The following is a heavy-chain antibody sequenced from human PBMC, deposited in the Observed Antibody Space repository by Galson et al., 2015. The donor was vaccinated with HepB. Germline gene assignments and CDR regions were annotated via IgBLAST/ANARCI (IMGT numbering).Heavy chain of an antibody. Sequence: SLRLSCAASGFTFSSYSMNWVRQAPGKGLEWVSSISSSSSYIYYADSVKGRFTISRDNAKNSLYLQMNSLRAEDTAVYYCAREGELLYYFDYWGQGTLVTVSS. V-gene: IGHV3-21*01. J-gene: IGHJ4*02. CDR2: ISSSSSYI. D-gene: IGHD1-26*01. CDR1: GFTFSSYS. CDR3: AREGELLYYFDY.